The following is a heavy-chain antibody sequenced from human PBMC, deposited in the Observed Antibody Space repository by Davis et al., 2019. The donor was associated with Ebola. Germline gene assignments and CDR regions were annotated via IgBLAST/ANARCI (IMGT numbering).Heavy chain of an antibody. J-gene: IGHJ6*02. CDR3: ARADALAGKKDSYYGMDV. CDR2: IKTDGSYT. CDR1: GFTFSSYW. Sequence: GESLKISCAASGFTFSSYWMHWVRQAPGKGLVWVSRIKTDGSYTNYADSVKGRFAIFRDNAKNSLFLQLNSLRAEDTAVYYCARADALAGKKDSYYGMDVWGQGTTVTVSS. V-gene: IGHV3-74*01. D-gene: IGHD6-19*01.